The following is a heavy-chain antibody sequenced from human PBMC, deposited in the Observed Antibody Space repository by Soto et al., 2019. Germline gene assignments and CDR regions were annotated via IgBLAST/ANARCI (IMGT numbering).Heavy chain of an antibody. CDR1: GFTFRSYA. CDR2: ISYDGTNK. J-gene: IGHJ4*02. CDR3: ARGDSNSWSDF. D-gene: IGHD6-13*01. Sequence: GGSLRLSCAASGFTFRSYAMDWVRQAPGKGLEWVAVISYDGTNKYYADSVKGRFTISRDNSKNTLSLQMNSLRPEDTAVYYCARGDSNSWSDFWGQGT. V-gene: IGHV3-30*01.